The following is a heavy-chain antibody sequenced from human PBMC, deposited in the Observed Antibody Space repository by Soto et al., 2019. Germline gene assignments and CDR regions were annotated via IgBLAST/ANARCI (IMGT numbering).Heavy chain of an antibody. CDR3: ARRSWDNAFDI. V-gene: IGHV3-21*01. CDR1: GFIFSGYI. J-gene: IGHJ3*02. CDR2: ISTSNSYI. Sequence: PGGSLRLSCAASGFIFSGYIMNWVRQGPGKGLEWVSSISTSNSYIYYADSVEGRFTISRDNAKNSLFLQMNSLRAEDTAMYYCARRSWDNAFDIWGQGTIVTVSS. D-gene: IGHD6-13*01.